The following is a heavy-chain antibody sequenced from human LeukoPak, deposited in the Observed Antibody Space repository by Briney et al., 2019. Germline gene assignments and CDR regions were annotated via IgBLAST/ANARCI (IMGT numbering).Heavy chain of an antibody. CDR3: AREPQWELTGGFDY. D-gene: IGHD1-26*01. J-gene: IGHJ4*02. V-gene: IGHV1-18*01. CDR1: GYTFSSYG. CDR2: ISAYNGNT. Sequence: ASVKASCKASGYTFSSYGISWVRQAPGQGLEWMGWISAYNGNTNYAQKLQGRVTMSTDTSTSTAYMELRSLRSDDTAVYYCAREPQWELTGGFDYWGQGTLVTVSS.